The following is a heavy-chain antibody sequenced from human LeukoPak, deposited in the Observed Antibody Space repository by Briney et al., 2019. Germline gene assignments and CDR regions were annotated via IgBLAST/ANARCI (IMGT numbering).Heavy chain of an antibody. CDR1: GFTFSSYS. CDR2: ISSSSSTI. V-gene: IGHV3-48*02. J-gene: IGHJ4*02. Sequence: GGSLRLSGAASGFTFSSYSMNWVGQAPGKGLEWGSYISSSSSTIYYADSVKGRFTISRDNGKNSMYLHMNSLKDEDTAVYYCARGALDFDYWGQGTLVTVSS. CDR3: ARGALDFDY.